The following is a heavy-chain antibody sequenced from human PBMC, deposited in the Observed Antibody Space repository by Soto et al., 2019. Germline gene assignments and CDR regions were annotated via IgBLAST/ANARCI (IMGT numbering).Heavy chain of an antibody. D-gene: IGHD4-17*01. J-gene: IGHJ2*01. Sequence: SETLSLTCTVSGGSISSGDYYWSWIRQPPGKGLEWIGYIYYSGSTYYNPSLKSRVTISVDTSKNQFSLKLSSVTAADTAVYYCAKGEDYGDYVRNWYFDLWGRGTLVTVSS. V-gene: IGHV4-30-4*01. CDR1: GGSISSGDYY. CDR3: AKGEDYGDYVRNWYFDL. CDR2: IYYSGST.